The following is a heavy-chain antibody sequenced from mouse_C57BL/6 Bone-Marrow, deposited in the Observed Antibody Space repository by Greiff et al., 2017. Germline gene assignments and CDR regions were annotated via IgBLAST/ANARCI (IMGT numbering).Heavy chain of an antibody. D-gene: IGHD1-1*01. CDR2: IYPRSGNT. Sequence: QVQLQQSGAELARPGASVKLSCKASGYTFTSYGISWVKQRTGQGLEWIGEIYPRSGNTYYNEKFKGKATLTADKSSSTAYMELRSLTSEDSAVYFCARWYYGSSLYYFDYWGQGTTLTVSS. J-gene: IGHJ2*01. V-gene: IGHV1-81*01. CDR3: ARWYYGSSLYYFDY. CDR1: GYTFTSYG.